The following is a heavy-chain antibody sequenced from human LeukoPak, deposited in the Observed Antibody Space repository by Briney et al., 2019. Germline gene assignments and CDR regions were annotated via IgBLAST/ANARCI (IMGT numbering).Heavy chain of an antibody. CDR2: ITGSDGSS. V-gene: IGHV3-23*01. D-gene: IGHD3-9*01. CDR3: AKWGDYDILTGYYVPDY. Sequence: PGTSLRLSCVASGFTFTNYAISWVRQAPGKWLEWVSSITGSDGSSYYADSVKGRFTISRVNSKNTLYLQVNSLRAEDTAVYYYAKWGDYDILTGYYVPDYWGQGTLVTVSS. J-gene: IGHJ4*01. CDR1: GFTFTNYA.